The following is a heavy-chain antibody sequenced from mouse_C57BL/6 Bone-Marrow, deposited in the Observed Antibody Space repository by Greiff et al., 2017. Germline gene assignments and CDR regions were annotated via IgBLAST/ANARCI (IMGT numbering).Heavy chain of an antibody. CDR1: GYTFTSYG. V-gene: IGHV1-72*01. J-gene: IGHJ1*03. CDR2: IGRNSGGT. CDR3: AGIGGKWYFDV. D-gene: IGHD1-1*02. Sequence: VQLQQPGAELVKPGASLKLSCTASGYTFTSYGMPWVRQRPGRGLEWIGSIGRNSGGTKYPDKVKSQATLTVDNPSHTAYLQLSSLTSEDSAVCYCAGIGGKWYFDVWGTGTSVTVSS.